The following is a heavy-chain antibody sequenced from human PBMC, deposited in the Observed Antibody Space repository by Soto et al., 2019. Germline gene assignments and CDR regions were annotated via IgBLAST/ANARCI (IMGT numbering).Heavy chain of an antibody. D-gene: IGHD6-13*01. Sequence: SETLSLTCAVYGGSFSGYYWSWIRQPPGKGLEWIGEINHSGSTNYNPSLKSRVTISVDTSKNQFSLKLSSVTAADTAVYYCAREGVSSRWYNYYGMEVWGQGTTVTVSS. CDR1: GGSFSGYY. J-gene: IGHJ6*02. CDR3: AREGVSSRWYNYYGMEV. CDR2: INHSGST. V-gene: IGHV4-34*01.